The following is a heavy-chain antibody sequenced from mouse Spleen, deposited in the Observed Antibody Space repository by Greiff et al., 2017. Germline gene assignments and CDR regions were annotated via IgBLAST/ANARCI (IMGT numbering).Heavy chain of an antibody. J-gene: IGHJ2*01. Sequence: EVKLQESGPGLVKPSQSLSLTCSVTGYSITSGYYWNWIRQFPGNKLEWMGYISYDGSNNYNPSLKNRISITRDTSKNQFFLKLNSVTTEDTATYYCASLPGFDYWGQGTTLTVSS. CDR3: ASLPGFDY. V-gene: IGHV3-6*01. CDR1: GYSITSGYY. CDR2: ISYDGSN.